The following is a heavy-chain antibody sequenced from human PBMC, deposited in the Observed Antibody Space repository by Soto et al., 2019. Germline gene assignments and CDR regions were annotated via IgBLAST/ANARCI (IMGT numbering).Heavy chain of an antibody. Sequence: QVQLVQSGAEVQKPGASVKVSCKASGYTFTDYHIYWVRQAPGQGLEWIAWINPNSGGTNYAQKFQGRVTMTRDTSISTAYMELSRLRSDDTAVYFCARQVVPDAFDIWGQGTMVTVSS. D-gene: IGHD3-22*01. J-gene: IGHJ3*02. CDR2: INPNSGGT. CDR1: GYTFTDYH. V-gene: IGHV1-2*02. CDR3: ARQVVPDAFDI.